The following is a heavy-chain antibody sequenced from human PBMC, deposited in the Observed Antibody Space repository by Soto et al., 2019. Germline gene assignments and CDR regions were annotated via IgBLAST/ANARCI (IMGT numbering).Heavy chain of an antibody. CDR1: GFTFDDYG. Sequence: EIQLVESGGGVVRPGGSPRLSCAASGFTFDDYGMSWVRQVPGKGLEWVSGINWNGGTTAYANSVNGRFTISRDNAKNSLCLQMNSLRVEDTALYYCARGGMTTVVTPYYWGQGTLVTVSS. D-gene: IGHD4-17*01. J-gene: IGHJ4*02. V-gene: IGHV3-20*04. CDR2: INWNGGTT. CDR3: ARGGMTTVVTPYY.